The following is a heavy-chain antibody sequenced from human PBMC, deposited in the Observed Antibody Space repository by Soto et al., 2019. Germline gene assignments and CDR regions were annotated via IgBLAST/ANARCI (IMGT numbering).Heavy chain of an antibody. V-gene: IGHV3-73*01. CDR3: TRQWDIVVVPAAIWFDP. D-gene: IGHD2-2*01. Sequence: GGSLRLSCAASGFTFSGSAMHWVRQASGKGLEWVGRIRSKANSYATAYAASVKGRFTISRDDSKNTAYLQMNSLKTEDTAVYYCTRQWDIVVVPAAIWFDPWGQGTLVTVSS. J-gene: IGHJ5*02. CDR1: GFTFSGSA. CDR2: IRSKANSYAT.